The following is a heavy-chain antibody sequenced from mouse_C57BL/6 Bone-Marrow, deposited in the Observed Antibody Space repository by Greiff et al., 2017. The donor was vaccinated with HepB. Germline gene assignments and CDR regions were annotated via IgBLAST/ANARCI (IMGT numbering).Heavy chain of an antibody. CDR3: ARSRDGYYGAMDY. D-gene: IGHD2-3*01. Sequence: QVQLKQSGAELARPGASVKLSCKASGYTFTSYGISWVKQRTGQGLEWIGEIYPRSGNTYYNEKFKGKATLTADKSSSTAYMELRSLTSEDSAVYFCARSRDGYYGAMDYWGQGTSVTVSS. V-gene: IGHV1-81*01. CDR2: IYPRSGNT. J-gene: IGHJ4*01. CDR1: GYTFTSYG.